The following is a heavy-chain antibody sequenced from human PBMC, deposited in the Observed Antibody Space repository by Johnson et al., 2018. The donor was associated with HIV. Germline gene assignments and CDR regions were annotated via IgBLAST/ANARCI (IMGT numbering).Heavy chain of an antibody. CDR3: AKDRTGFDAFDI. CDR1: GFTFSSYG. V-gene: IGHV3-30*02. Sequence: QMQLVESGGGLVQPGGSLRLSCAASGFTFSSYGMHWVRQAPGKGLEWVAFTRYDGSNKYYADSVKGRFTISRDNSKNTLYLQMNSLRAEDTAVYYCAKDRTGFDAFDIWGQGTMVTVSS. J-gene: IGHJ3*02. CDR2: TRYDGSNK. D-gene: IGHD1-1*01.